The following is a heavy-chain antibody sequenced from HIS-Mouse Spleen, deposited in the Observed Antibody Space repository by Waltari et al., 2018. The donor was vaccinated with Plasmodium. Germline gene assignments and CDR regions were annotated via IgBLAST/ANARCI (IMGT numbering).Heavy chain of an antibody. Sequence: EVQLVESGGDLVQPGGSLRLSCAASGFPFSSYWMSWVRQAPGKGLDWVANIKQDGSEKYYVDSVKCRFTISRDNAKNSLYLQMNSLRAEDTAVYYCASSWYWYFDLWGRGTLVTVSS. CDR2: IKQDGSEK. CDR1: GFPFSSYW. D-gene: IGHD6-13*01. CDR3: ASSWYWYFDL. V-gene: IGHV3-7*01. J-gene: IGHJ2*01.